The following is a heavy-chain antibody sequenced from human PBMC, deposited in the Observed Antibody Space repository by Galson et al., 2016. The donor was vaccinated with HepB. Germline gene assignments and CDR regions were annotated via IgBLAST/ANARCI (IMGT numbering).Heavy chain of an antibody. D-gene: IGHD3-16*01. Sequence: SLRLSCAASGFIVSRKYMSWARQAPGEGLEWVSVIFSGDATYYRDSVKGRFTISRDISRNTLYLQMNNLRAEDTAVYYCEAYSDPFDLWGQGTTVTVSS. CDR3: EAYSDPFDL. CDR2: IFSGDAT. CDR1: GFIVSRKY. V-gene: IGHV3-53*01. J-gene: IGHJ3*01.